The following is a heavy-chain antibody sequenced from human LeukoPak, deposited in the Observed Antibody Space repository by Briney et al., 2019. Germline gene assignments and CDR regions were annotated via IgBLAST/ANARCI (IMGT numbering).Heavy chain of an antibody. CDR2: INPSGGST. CDR3: AREGEQWLTRGDWFDP. V-gene: IGHV1-46*01. J-gene: IGHJ5*02. Sequence: GASVKVSCKASGYTFTSYYMHWVRQAPGQGLEWMGIINPSGGSTSYAQKFQGRVTMTRDTSTSTVYMELSSLRSEDTAVYYCAREGEQWLTRGDWFDPWGQGTLVTVSS. D-gene: IGHD6-19*01. CDR1: GYTFTSYY.